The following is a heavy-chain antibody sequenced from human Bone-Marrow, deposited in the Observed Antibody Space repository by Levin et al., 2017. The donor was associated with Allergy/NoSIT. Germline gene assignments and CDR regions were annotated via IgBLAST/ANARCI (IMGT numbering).Heavy chain of an antibody. CDR3: TRGGEAAGAFDV. J-gene: IGHJ3*01. D-gene: IGHD3-10*01. CDR2: IWSDGLQK. Sequence: GGSLRLSCAASGYTFSDYAMHWVRQAPGKGLEWVAVIWSDGLQKYYLESVKGRFTISRDTSKSALFLDVTSLRDEDTAVYFCTRGGEAAGAFDVWGQGATVTVSS. CDR1: GYTFSDYA. V-gene: IGHV3-33*01.